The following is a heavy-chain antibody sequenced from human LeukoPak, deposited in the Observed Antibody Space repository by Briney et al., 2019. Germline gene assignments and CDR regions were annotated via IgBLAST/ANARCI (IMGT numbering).Heavy chain of an antibody. D-gene: IGHD1-1*01. CDR3: ARTSTGTRGGYDV. J-gene: IGHJ4*02. Sequence: ASVKVSCKASGYTFTSYDINWVRQASGQGLEWMGWINPNSGNTGFTQKFQGRVTVTRSISISTAYMELSSLTSDDTAVYYCARTSTGTRGGYDVWGQGTLVTVFS. V-gene: IGHV1-8*01. CDR1: GYTFTSYD. CDR2: INPNSGNT.